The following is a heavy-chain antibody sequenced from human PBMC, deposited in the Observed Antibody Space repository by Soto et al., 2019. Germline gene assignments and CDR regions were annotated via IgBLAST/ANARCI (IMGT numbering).Heavy chain of an antibody. CDR2: ISSSSSYI. D-gene: IGHD4-4*01. Sequence: PGGSLRLSCAASGFTFSSYSMNWVRQAPGKGPEWVSSISSSSSYIYYADSVKGRFTISRDNAKNSLYLQMNSLRAEDTAVYYCARDPDYSIPSYYGMDVWGQGTTVTVSS. CDR3: ARDPDYSIPSYYGMDV. J-gene: IGHJ6*02. CDR1: GFTFSSYS. V-gene: IGHV3-21*01.